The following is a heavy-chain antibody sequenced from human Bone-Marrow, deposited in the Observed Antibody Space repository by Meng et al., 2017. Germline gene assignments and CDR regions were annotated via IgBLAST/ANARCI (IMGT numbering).Heavy chain of an antibody. D-gene: IGHD4-17*01. CDR2: IYHSGST. CDR1: GGSISSSNW. V-gene: IGHV4-4*02. CDR3: ARRVSGSGLTTDWFDP. J-gene: IGHJ5*02. Sequence: QVQLREPVPGQVKLSGTLSLTCAVSGGSISSSNWWSWVRQPPGKGLEWIGEIYHSGSTNYNPSLKSRVTISVDKSKNQFSLKLSSVTAADTAVYYCARRVSGSGLTTDWFDPWGQGTLVTVSS.